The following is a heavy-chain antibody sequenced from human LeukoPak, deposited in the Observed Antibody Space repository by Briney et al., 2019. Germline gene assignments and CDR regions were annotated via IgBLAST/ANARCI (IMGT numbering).Heavy chain of an antibody. CDR3: ARGWGFREPFDY. J-gene: IGHJ4*02. CDR1: GYTFTGYY. CDR2: INPNSGGT. V-gene: IGHV1-2*06. Sequence: PEASVKVSCKASGYTFTGYYMHWVRLAPGQGLEWMGRINPNSGGTNYAQKFQGRVTMTRDTSISTAYMELSRLRSDDTAVYYCARGWGFREPFDYWGQGTLVTVSS. D-gene: IGHD7-27*01.